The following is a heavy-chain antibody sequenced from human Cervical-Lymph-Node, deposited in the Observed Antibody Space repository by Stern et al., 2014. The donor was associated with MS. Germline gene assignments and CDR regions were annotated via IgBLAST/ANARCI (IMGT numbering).Heavy chain of an antibody. J-gene: IGHJ4*02. Sequence: VQLVESGGGLIQPGRSLRLSCAASGFTFDDYSLHWVRQVPGKGLEWISSISWNSGSRNYADSGKGRFTISRDNAKKSLYLQMNNLRPEDTALYYCAKGPYPGMVATVYFDSWGQGTQVTVSS. V-gene: IGHV3-9*01. CDR1: GFTFDDYS. D-gene: IGHD5-12*01. CDR3: AKGPYPGMVATVYFDS. CDR2: ISWNSGSR.